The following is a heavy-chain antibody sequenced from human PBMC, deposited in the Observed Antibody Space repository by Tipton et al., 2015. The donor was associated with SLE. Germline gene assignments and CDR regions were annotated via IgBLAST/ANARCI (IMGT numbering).Heavy chain of an antibody. D-gene: IGHD1-26*01. Sequence: TLSLTCTVSGGSFGSNYWSWIRQPPGKRLEWIGYVYYTGHTSYRASLKSRATISVDKSKNQFSLNLSSVTAADTAVYFCARVDSGNLRFDQWGQGTLVTVSS. CDR2: VYYTGHT. CDR3: ARVDSGNLRFDQ. V-gene: IGHV4-59*01. CDR1: GGSFGSNY. J-gene: IGHJ4*02.